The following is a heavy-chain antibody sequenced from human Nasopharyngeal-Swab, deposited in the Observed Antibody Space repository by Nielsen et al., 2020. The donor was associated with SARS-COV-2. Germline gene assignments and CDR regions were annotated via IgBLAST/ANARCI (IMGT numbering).Heavy chain of an antibody. Sequence: ASVKVSCKTSGYTFTDYYVSWVRQVPGQGFELMGWIHPKNGGTHYAQKFEGWVTMTRDTSISTAYLELSGLKSDDTAVYYCARAVGDMRPALPLAYWGQGTLVTVSS. D-gene: IGHD3-9*01. CDR1: GYTFTDYY. CDR3: ARAVGDMRPALPLAY. CDR2: IHPKNGGT. J-gene: IGHJ4*02. V-gene: IGHV1-2*04.